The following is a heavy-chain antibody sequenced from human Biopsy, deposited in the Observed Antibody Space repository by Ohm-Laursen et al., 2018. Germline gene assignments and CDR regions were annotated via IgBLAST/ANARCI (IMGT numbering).Heavy chain of an antibody. D-gene: IGHD3-10*01. J-gene: IGHJ3*02. CDR3: ATSTMVRSSGHASDI. CDR1: GFTFKNYA. Sequence: SLRLSCTASGFTFKNYAMNWVRQAPGKGLDWVSSIDSSAASTFYADSVKGRFTISRDNSKNTLDLQMNSLRAEDTAVYYCATSTMVRSSGHASDIWGQGTVVTVS. CDR2: IDSSAAST. V-gene: IGHV3-23*01.